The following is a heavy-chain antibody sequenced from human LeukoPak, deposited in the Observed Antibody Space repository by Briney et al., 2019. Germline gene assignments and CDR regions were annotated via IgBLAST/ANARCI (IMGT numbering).Heavy chain of an antibody. CDR2: IYYSGST. CDR1: GGSISSYY. CDR3: ARLVLDSSGYSRWFDP. V-gene: IGHV4-59*08. D-gene: IGHD3-22*01. Sequence: SETLSLTCTVSGGSISSYYWSWIRQPPGKGLEWIGYIYYSGSTNYNPSLKSRVTISVDTSKNQFSLKLSSVTAADTAVCYCARLVLDSSGYSRWFDPWGQGTLVTVSS. J-gene: IGHJ5*02.